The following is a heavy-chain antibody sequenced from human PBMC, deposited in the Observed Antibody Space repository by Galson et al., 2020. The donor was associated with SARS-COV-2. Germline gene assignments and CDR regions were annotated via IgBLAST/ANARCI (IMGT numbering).Heavy chain of an antibody. V-gene: IGHV3-23*01. CDR3: AKGSLTGLGP. CDR1: GFTFSTSA. CDR2: ISGSSTT. J-gene: IGHJ5*02. Sequence: GESLKISCAASGFTFSTSAISWVRQAPGKGLEWVATISGSSTTYYADSVKGRYTISRDNSKNTLYLQMNSLRAEDTAIFYCAKGSLTGLGPWGQGTLVSVSS.